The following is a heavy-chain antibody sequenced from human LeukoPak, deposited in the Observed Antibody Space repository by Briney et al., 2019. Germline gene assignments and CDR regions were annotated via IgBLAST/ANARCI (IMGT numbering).Heavy chain of an antibody. CDR1: GFTFSDYY. J-gene: IGHJ6*02. D-gene: IGHD2-2*01. CDR2: ISSSGTSI. Sequence: TGGSLRLSCAASGFTFSDYYMSWIRQAPGKGLEWVSYISSSGTSIYYADSVKGRFTVSRDNAKNSLYLQMNSLRAEDTAVYYCARVRNYCNSTNCYYYYYNMDVWGQGTTVTVSS. CDR3: ARVRNYCNSTNCYYYYYNMDV. V-gene: IGHV3-11*01.